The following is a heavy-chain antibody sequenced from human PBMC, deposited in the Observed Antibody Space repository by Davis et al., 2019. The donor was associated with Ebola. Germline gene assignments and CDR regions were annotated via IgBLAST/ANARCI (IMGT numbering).Heavy chain of an antibody. CDR3: ARLPGYCTNGVCYTGEIDY. J-gene: IGHJ4*02. D-gene: IGHD2-8*01. V-gene: IGHV3-21*01. Sequence: PGGSLRLSCAASGFTFSSYSMNWVRQAPGKGLEWVSSISSSSSYIYYADSVKGRFTISRDNAKNSLYLQMNSLRAEDTAVYYCARLPGYCTNGVCYTGEIDYWGQGTLVTVSS. CDR2: ISSSSSYI. CDR1: GFTFSSYS.